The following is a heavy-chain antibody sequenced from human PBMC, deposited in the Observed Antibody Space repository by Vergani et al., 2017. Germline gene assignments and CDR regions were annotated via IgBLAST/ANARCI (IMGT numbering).Heavy chain of an antibody. D-gene: IGHD3-10*01. CDR1: GFTFSSYA. CDR3: ARAYNYGSEIYAFDS. CDR2: ISYDGSNK. V-gene: IGHV3-30*01. J-gene: IGHJ3*02. Sequence: QVQLVESGGGVVQPGRSLRLSCAASGFTFSSYAMHWVRQAPGKGLEWVAVISYDGSNKNYANSVKGRFTISRDNSKNTLYLQMNSLRAEDTAVYYCARAYNYGSEIYAFDSWGQGTMVTVSS.